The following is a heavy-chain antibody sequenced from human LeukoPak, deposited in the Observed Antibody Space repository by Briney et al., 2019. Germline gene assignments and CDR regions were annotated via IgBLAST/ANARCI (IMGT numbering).Heavy chain of an antibody. CDR2: ISAYNGNT. Sequence: ASVKVSCKASGYTFSSYGISWVRQAPGQGLEWMGWISAYNGNTNYAQKLQGRVTMTTDTSTSTAYMELRSLRSDDTAVYYCARTEVLVVYATVDYWGQGTLVTVSS. CDR3: ARTEVLVVYATVDY. J-gene: IGHJ4*02. V-gene: IGHV1-18*01. CDR1: GYTFSSYG. D-gene: IGHD2-8*02.